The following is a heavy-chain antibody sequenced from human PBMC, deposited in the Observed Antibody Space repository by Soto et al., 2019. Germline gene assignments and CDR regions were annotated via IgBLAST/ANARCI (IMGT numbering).Heavy chain of an antibody. CDR2: IKSKTDGGTT. D-gene: IGHD2-2*01. V-gene: IGHV3-15*07. CDR3: TTDIVLVPAAMDV. J-gene: IGHJ6*02. CDR1: GFTFSNAW. Sequence: EVQLVESGGGLVKPGGSLRLSCAASGFTFSNAWMNWVRQAPGKGLEWVGRIKSKTDGGTTDYAAPVKGRFTISRDDSKNTLYLQMNSLKTEDTAVYYCTTDIVLVPAAMDVWGQGTTVTVSS.